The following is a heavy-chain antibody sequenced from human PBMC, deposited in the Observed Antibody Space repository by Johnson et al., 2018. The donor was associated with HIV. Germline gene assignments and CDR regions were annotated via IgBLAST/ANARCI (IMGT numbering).Heavy chain of an antibody. CDR1: GVIFSDYY. J-gene: IGHJ3*02. V-gene: IGHV3-11*04. Sequence: QVQLVESGGGLVKPGGSLRLSCAVSGVIFSDYYMSWIRQAPGKGLEWVSYISGSGNSIYYADSVKGRFTISRDNAKNSLYLQLNSLRAGDTALHYCARGSYDGDAFDIWGQGTMVTVSS. D-gene: IGHD1-26*01. CDR3: ARGSYDGDAFDI. CDR2: ISGSGNSI.